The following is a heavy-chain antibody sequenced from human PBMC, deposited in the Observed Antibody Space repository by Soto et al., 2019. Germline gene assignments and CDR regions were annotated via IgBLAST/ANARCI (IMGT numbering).Heavy chain of an antibody. D-gene: IGHD6-13*01. Sequence: LRLSCAAPGFTSSTYEMNWVRQAPGKGLEWVSYISSSGSTIYYADSVKGRFTISRDNAKNSLYLQMNSLRAEDTAVYYCARMAAGDSIDYWGQGTLVTVSS. CDR1: GFTSSTYE. J-gene: IGHJ4*02. CDR2: ISSSGSTI. V-gene: IGHV3-48*03. CDR3: ARMAAGDSIDY.